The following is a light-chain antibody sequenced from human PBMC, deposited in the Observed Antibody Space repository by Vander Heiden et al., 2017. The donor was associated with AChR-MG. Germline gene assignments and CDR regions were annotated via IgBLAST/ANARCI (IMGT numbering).Light chain of an antibody. CDR2: GAS. V-gene: IGKV3-20*01. Sequence: EIVLTQSPGTLSLSPGERATLSCRASQSVSSSYLAWYQQKPGQAPRLLIYGASSRVTGIPDRFSGSGSGTAFTLTIIRLKPEDFAVYYCQQEGTSLLTFGGGTKLELK. CDR3: QQEGTSLLT. CDR1: QSVSSSY. J-gene: IGKJ4*01.